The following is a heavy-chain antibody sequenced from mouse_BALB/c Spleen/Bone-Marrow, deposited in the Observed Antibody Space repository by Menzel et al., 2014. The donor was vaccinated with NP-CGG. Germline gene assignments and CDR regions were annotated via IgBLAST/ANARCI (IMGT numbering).Heavy chain of an antibody. CDR1: GFGFXSSD. V-gene: IGHV5-12-1*01. Sequence: EVKLVESGGGLVKPGGSLKLSCAASGFGFXSSDMSWVRQTPEKRLEWVAYISSGGGSTYYPDTVKGRFTISRDNAKNTLYLQMSSLKSEDTAMYYCATHYYGRFDYWGQGTTLTASS. CDR3: ATHYYGRFDY. J-gene: IGHJ2*01. D-gene: IGHD1-2*01. CDR2: ISSGGGST.